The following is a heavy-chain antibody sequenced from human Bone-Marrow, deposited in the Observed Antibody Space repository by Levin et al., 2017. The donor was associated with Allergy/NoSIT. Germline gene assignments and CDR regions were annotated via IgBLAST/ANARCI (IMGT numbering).Heavy chain of an antibody. D-gene: IGHD3-16*02. CDR2: IYYSGST. Sequence: GSLRLSCSVSGGSISRFYWSWVRQPPGKGLEWIGYIYYSGSTYYNPSLKSRVTISVDTSKNQFSLKLSSVTAADTAVYYCARDGMITFGGVIVTKFDYWGQGTLVTVSS. V-gene: IGHV4-59*12. CDR1: GGSISRFY. J-gene: IGHJ4*02. CDR3: ARDGMITFGGVIVTKFDY.